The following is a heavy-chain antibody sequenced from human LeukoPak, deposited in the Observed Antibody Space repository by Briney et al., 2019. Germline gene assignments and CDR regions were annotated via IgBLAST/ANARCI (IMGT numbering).Heavy chain of an antibody. D-gene: IGHD5-24*01. Sequence: NTSETLSLXCTVSGGSISSGDYYWSWIRQPPGKGLEWIGYIYYSGSTYYNPSLKSRVTISVDTSKNQFSLKLSSVTAADTAVYYCARARDGFLDYWGQGTLVTVSS. CDR2: IYYSGST. CDR3: ARARDGFLDY. V-gene: IGHV4-30-4*08. CDR1: GGSISSGDYY. J-gene: IGHJ4*02.